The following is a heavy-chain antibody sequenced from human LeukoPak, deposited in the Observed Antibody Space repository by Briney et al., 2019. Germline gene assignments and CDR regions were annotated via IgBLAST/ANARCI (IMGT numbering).Heavy chain of an antibody. CDR3: AREVQDYYGSGSTNYYYYYMDV. J-gene: IGHJ6*03. CDR2: IYHSGST. CDR1: GYSISSGNY. V-gene: IGHV4-38-2*02. D-gene: IGHD3-10*01. Sequence: SETLSLTSSVSGYSISSGNYWGWIRLPPGKGLQWIGSIYHSGSTYYNPSLKSRVTISVDTSKNQFSLKLSSVTAADTAVYYCAREVQDYYGSGSTNYYYYYMDVWGKGTTVTVSS.